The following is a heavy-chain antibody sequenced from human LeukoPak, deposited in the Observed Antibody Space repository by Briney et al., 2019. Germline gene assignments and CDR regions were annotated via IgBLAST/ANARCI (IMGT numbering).Heavy chain of an antibody. J-gene: IGHJ4*02. CDR2: ISYDGTNK. CDR3: ARDKGFWSGYPSDYYFD. V-gene: IGHV3-30-3*01. D-gene: IGHD3-3*01. CDR1: GFTFSGYT. Sequence: PGGSLRLSCAVFGFTFSGYTMHWVRQAPGKGLEWVAVISYDGTNKYYADSVKGRFTISRDNSKNTLYLQMNSLRAEDTAVYYCARDKGFWSGYPSDYYFDWGQGTLVTVSS.